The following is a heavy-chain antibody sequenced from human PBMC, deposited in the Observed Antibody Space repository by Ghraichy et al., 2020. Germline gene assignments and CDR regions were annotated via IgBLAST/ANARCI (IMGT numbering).Heavy chain of an antibody. CDR1: GFTFSRYW. CDR3: ARDHSPGYFDV. V-gene: IGHV3-74*01. J-gene: IGHJ2*01. Sequence: GGSLRLSCEASGFTFSRYWMHWVRQAPGKGLVWVARINDGGSRYIDYADSVRGRFTISRDNAKNTLYLQMNSLRADDTAVYYCARDHSPGYFDVWGRGTLVTVSS. D-gene: IGHD2-21*01. CDR2: INDGGSRYI.